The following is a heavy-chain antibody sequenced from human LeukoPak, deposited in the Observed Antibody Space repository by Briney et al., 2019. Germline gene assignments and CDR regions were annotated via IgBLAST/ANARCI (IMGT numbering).Heavy chain of an antibody. CDR1: GSTLSRYS. D-gene: IGHD6-19*01. J-gene: IGHJ4*02. V-gene: IGHV3-7*01. CDR2: IKDDGGEI. Sequence: GGSLRLSCTVSGSTLSRYSMTWVRQAPGKGLEWVAYIKDDGGEIYYVDSVKGRFTISRDNAKNSLYLQMNSLRAEDTAVYYCARDDIAVAGRVVDYWGQGTQVTVSS. CDR3: ARDDIAVAGRVVDY.